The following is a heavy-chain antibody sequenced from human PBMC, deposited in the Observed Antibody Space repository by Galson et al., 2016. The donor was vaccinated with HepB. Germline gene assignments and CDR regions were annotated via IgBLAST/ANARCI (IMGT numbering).Heavy chain of an antibody. J-gene: IGHJ4*02. Sequence: SLRLSCAASGFIVSRNYMSWVRQAPGKGLEWVSVIYRGGSAYYADSIKGRFTISRDNSKNTLYLQMNSLRAEDTAIYYCASSDYDYVWGTYRGLLNYWGQGTLVTVSS. D-gene: IGHD3-16*02. CDR2: IYRGGSA. CDR1: GFIVSRNY. CDR3: ASSDYDYVWGTYRGLLNY. V-gene: IGHV3-53*01.